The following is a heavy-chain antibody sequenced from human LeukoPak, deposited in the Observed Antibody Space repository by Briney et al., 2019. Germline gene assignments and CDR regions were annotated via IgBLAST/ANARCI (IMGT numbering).Heavy chain of an antibody. CDR1: GYTFTGSY. Sequence: RASVKVSSKASGYTFTGSYIHWVRQAPGQGLEWMGWINPNSGGTNYAQMFQGRVTMTRDTSISTAYMELSSLKSDDTAVYYCAKYYYDSYEGYYFDYWGQGTLVTVSS. J-gene: IGHJ4*02. CDR2: INPNSGGT. V-gene: IGHV1-2*02. D-gene: IGHD3-22*01. CDR3: AKYYYDSYEGYYFDY.